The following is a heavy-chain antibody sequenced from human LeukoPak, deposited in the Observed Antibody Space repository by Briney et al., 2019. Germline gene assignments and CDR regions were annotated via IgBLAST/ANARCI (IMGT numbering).Heavy chain of an antibody. CDR3: ARGHYIWGTYRQYFDY. CDR2: MYYSGST. CDR1: GGSISSHY. Sequence: SETLSLTCTVSGGSISSHYWNWIRQPPGKGLEWVGYMYYSGSTSYNPSLMSRVTVSVDTSKYQFSLKLSSVTAADTAVYYCARGHYIWGTYRQYFDYWGQGTLVTVSS. J-gene: IGHJ4*02. D-gene: IGHD3-16*02. V-gene: IGHV4-59*11.